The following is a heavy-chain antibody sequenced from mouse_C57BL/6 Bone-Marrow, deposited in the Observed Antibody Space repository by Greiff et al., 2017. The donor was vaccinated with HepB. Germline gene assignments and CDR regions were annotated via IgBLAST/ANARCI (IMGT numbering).Heavy chain of an antibody. J-gene: IGHJ1*03. Sequence: VMLVESGPGLVQPSQSLSITCTVSGFSLTSYGVHWVRQSPGKGLEWLGVIWSGGSTDYNAAFISRLSISKDNSKSQVFFKMNSLQADDTAIYYCARYSPWYFDVWGTGTTVTVSS. CDR3: ARYSPWYFDV. D-gene: IGHD2-12*01. CDR1: GFSLTSYG. V-gene: IGHV2-2*01. CDR2: IWSGGST.